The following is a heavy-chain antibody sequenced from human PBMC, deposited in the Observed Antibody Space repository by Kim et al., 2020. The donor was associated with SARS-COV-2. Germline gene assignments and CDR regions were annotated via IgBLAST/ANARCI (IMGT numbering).Heavy chain of an antibody. D-gene: IGHD5-12*01. Sequence: GDTATYADSGKGRFTSSRDNAKNSLYLQMNSLRADDTAVYYCARIYDGGDYWGQGTLVTVSS. CDR3: ARIYDGGDY. CDR2: GDTA. V-gene: IGHV3-11*01. J-gene: IGHJ4*02.